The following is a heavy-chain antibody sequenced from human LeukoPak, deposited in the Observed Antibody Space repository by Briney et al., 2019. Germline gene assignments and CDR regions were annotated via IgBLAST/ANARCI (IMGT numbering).Heavy chain of an antibody. CDR2: ISGSGGSS. Sequence: GGSLRLSCAASGFTFTNYAMNWVRQAPGKGLEWVSAISGSGGSSSYADSVRGRFTISRDNSNNIPYPQMNSLRAEDTAVYYCAKPLRDAGSFNYPYFDFWGQGTLVTVSS. V-gene: IGHV3-23*01. D-gene: IGHD5-24*01. CDR3: AKPLRDAGSFNYPYFDF. CDR1: GFTFTNYA. J-gene: IGHJ4*02.